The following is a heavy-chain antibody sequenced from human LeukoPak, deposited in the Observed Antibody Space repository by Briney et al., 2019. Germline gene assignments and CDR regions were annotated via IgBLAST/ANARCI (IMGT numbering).Heavy chain of an antibody. J-gene: IGHJ4*02. V-gene: IGHV3-33*01. D-gene: IGHD2-2*01. CDR3: ARDASLYADDY. Sequence: GGSLRLSCAASGFTFSAYGMHWVRQAPGKGLEWVAVIWANGITEHYADSVKGRFTISRDNSKSTLYLQMNSLTAEDTATYYCARDASLYADDYWGQGTLVTVSS. CDR1: GFTFSAYG. CDR2: IWANGITE.